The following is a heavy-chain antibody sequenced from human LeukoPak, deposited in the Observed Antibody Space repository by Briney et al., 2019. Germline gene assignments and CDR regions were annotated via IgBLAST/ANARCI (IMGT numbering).Heavy chain of an antibody. CDR3: ARDGGGDY. J-gene: IGHJ4*02. V-gene: IGHV3-48*01. D-gene: IGHD3-16*01. Sequence: GGSLRLSCAASGFTFSLYSMNWVRQAPGKGLEWVSYITSGSSTIYYADSVRGRFTISRDNAKNSLFLQMNSLRAEDTAVYYCARDGGGDYWGQGTLVTVSS. CDR1: GFTFSLYS. CDR2: ITSGSSTI.